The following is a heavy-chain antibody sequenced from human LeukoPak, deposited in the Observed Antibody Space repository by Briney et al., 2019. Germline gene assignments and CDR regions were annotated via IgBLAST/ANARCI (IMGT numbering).Heavy chain of an antibody. CDR3: AKIRKYCSGGSCYYWFDP. J-gene: IGHJ5*02. Sequence: PGGSLRLSCAASGFTFSSYAMSWVRQAPGKGLEWVSAISGSGGSTYYADSVKGRFTISRDNSKNTLYLQMNNLRAEDTAVYYCAKIRKYCSGGSCYYWFDPWGQGTLVTVSS. CDR2: ISGSGGST. D-gene: IGHD2-15*01. CDR1: GFTFSSYA. V-gene: IGHV3-23*01.